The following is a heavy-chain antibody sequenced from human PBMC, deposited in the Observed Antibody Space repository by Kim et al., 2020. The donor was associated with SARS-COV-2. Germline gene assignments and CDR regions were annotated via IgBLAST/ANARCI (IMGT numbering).Heavy chain of an antibody. CDR1: GFTFSSYS. J-gene: IGHJ6*02. Sequence: GGSLRLSCAASGFTFSSYSMNWVRQAPGKGLEWVSSISSSSSYIYYADSVKGRFTISRDNAKNSLYLQMNSLRAEDTAVYYCARVITGSSSWYQGGYYYYGMDVWGQGTTVTVSS. CDR3: ARVITGSSSWYQGGYYYYGMDV. D-gene: IGHD6-13*01. CDR2: ISSSSSYI. V-gene: IGHV3-21*01.